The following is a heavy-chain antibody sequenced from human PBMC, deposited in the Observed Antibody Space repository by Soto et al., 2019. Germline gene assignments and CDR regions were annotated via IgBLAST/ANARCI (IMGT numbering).Heavy chain of an antibody. D-gene: IGHD3-3*01. V-gene: IGHV3-33*01. CDR2: IWYDGSNK. CDR1: GFTFSSYG. Sequence: GGSLRLSCAASGFTFSSYGMHWVRQAPGKGLEWVAVIWYDGSNKYYADSVKGRFTISRDNAKNSLYLQMNSLRAEDTAVYYCARAEELYDFWSGYYNYWGQGTLVTVSS. J-gene: IGHJ4*02. CDR3: ARAEELYDFWSGYYNY.